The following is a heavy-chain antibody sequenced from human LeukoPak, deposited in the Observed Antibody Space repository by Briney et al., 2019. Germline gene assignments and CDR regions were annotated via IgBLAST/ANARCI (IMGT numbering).Heavy chain of an antibody. Sequence: SETLSLTCAVYGGSFSGYYWSWIRQPPGKGLEWIGEINHSGSTNYNPSLKSRVTISVDTSKNQFSLKLSSVTAADTAVYYCASGFGDSSSWYYFQHWGQGTLVTVSS. CDR1: GGSFSGYY. J-gene: IGHJ1*01. V-gene: IGHV4-34*01. D-gene: IGHD6-13*01. CDR3: ASGFGDSSSWYYFQH. CDR2: INHSGST.